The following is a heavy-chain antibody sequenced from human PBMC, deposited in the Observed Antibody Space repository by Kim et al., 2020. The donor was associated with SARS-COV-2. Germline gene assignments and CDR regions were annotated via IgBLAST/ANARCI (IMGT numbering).Heavy chain of an antibody. D-gene: IGHD6-13*01. J-gene: IGHJ5*02. V-gene: IGHV3-30*04. CDR1: GFTFSSYA. CDR3: ARDDTPYSSSWYSSWNNWFDP. Sequence: GGSLRLSCAASGFTFSSYAMHWVRQAPGKGLEWVAVISYDGSNKYYADSVKGRFTISRDNSKNTLYLQMNSLRAEDTAVYYCARDDTPYSSSWYSSWNNWFDPWGQGTLVTVSS. CDR2: ISYDGSNK.